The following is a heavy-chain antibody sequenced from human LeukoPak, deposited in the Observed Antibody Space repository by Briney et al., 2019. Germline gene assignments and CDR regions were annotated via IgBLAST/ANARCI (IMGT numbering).Heavy chain of an antibody. J-gene: IGHJ5*02. CDR1: GGSISSSSYY. Sequence: SETLSLTCTVSGGSISSSSYYWGWIRQPPGKGLEWIGGIYYSGSTYYNPSLKSRVTISVDTSKNQFSLKLSSVTAADTAVYYCAAYNWNDEGSWFDPWGQGTLVTVSS. CDR3: AAYNWNDEGSWFDP. CDR2: IYYSGST. V-gene: IGHV4-39*01. D-gene: IGHD1-20*01.